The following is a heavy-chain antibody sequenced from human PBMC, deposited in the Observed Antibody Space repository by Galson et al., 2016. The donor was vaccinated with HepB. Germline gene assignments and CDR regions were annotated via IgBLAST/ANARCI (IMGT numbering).Heavy chain of an antibody. V-gene: IGHV3-23*01. J-gene: IGHJ3*01. CDR2: ISGTGGTT. CDR1: GFTFSSYV. D-gene: IGHD6-13*01. Sequence: SLRLSCAASGFTFSSYVMSWVRQAPGQGLDWVSAISGTGGTTYYADSVKGRFSISRNNSKNTLYLQMNSLIVEDTAVYYCAKLLGSRWYGLAFDVWGQGTMVTVSS. CDR3: AKLLGSRWYGLAFDV.